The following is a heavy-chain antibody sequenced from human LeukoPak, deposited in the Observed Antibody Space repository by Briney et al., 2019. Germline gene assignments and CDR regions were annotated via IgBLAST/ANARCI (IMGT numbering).Heavy chain of an antibody. CDR2: ISDDSNYI. J-gene: IGHJ4*02. CDR3: AKGVY. Sequence: GGSLRLSCAASGFTFSVYSMSWVRQAPGKGLEWVSSISDDSNYIYYADSVEGRFTISRDNAKNSLYLQMNSLRAEDTAVYYCAKGVYWGQGTLVTVSS. V-gene: IGHV3-21*04. CDR1: GFTFSVYS.